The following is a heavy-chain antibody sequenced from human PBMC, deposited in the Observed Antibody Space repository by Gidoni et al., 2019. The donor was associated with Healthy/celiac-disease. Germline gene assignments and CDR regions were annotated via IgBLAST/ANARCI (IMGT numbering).Heavy chain of an antibody. D-gene: IGHD6-13*01. Sequence: QVQLQESGPGLVKPSQPLSLTCTVSGGSISSGGYYWSWIRQHPGKGLEWIGYIYYSGSTYYNPSLKSRVTISVDTSKNQFSLKLSSVTAADTAVYYCARVGIAAAGTEEFDYWGQGTLVTVSS. CDR3: ARVGIAAAGTEEFDY. J-gene: IGHJ4*02. V-gene: IGHV4-31*03. CDR1: GGSISSGGYY. CDR2: IYYSGST.